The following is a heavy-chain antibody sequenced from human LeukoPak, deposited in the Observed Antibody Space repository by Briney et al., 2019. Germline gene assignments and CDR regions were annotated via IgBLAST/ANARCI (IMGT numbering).Heavy chain of an antibody. V-gene: IGHV4-39*07. J-gene: IGHJ4*02. CDR1: GGSINSSSYF. Sequence: PSETLSLTCTVSGGSINSSSYFWGWIRQPPGKGLEWIGSIYHSGSTYYNPSLKSRVTISVDTSKNQFSLKLSSVTAADTAVYYCARERRISGSYPNWGQGTLVTVSS. D-gene: IGHD1-26*01. CDR2: IYHSGST. CDR3: ARERRISGSYPN.